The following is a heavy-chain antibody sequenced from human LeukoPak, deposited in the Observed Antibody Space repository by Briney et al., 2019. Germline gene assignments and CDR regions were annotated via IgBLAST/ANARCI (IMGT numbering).Heavy chain of an antibody. CDR3: ARDRAYYYDSSGYRIYYFDY. Sequence: GGSLRLSCAASGFTFSSYSMNWVRQAPGKGPEWVSSISSSSSYIYYADSVKGRFTISRDNAKNSLYLQMNSLRAEDTAVYYCARDRAYYYDSSGYRIYYFDYWGQGTLVTVSS. D-gene: IGHD3-22*01. V-gene: IGHV3-21*01. J-gene: IGHJ4*02. CDR1: GFTFSSYS. CDR2: ISSSSSYI.